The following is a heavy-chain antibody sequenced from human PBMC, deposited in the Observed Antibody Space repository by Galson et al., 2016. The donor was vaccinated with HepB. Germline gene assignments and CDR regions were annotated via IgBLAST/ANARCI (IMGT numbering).Heavy chain of an antibody. D-gene: IGHD3-22*01. V-gene: IGHV1-69*13. Sequence: SVKVSCKASRGTFSSNGISWVRQAPGQGLEWMGGVIPVFGAANYAQKFQGRVTITADESTSTAYMELSSLRSEDTAVYYCARDSQYYYDSSGYYLDCGQGTLVTVSS. CDR2: VIPVFGAA. CDR1: RGTFSSNG. CDR3: ARDSQYYYDSSGYYLD. J-gene: IGHJ4*02.